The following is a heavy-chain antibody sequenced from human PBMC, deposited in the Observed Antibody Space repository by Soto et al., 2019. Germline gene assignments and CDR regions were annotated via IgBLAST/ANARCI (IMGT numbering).Heavy chain of an antibody. CDR3: ARAFVVAATYYSGMDV. J-gene: IGHJ6*02. D-gene: IGHD2-15*01. V-gene: IGHV3-53*01. CDR1: GFTVSSNY. Sequence: EVQLVESGGGLIQPGGSLRLSCAASGFTVSSNYMSWVRQAPGKGLEWVSVIYSGGSTYYADSVKGRFTISRDNSKNSLYLQMNSLRAEDTAVYYCARAFVVAATYYSGMDVWGQGTTVTVSS. CDR2: IYSGGST.